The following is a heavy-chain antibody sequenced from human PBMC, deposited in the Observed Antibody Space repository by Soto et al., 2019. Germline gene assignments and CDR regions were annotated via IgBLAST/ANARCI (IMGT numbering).Heavy chain of an antibody. CDR1: GFTYTDFA. CDR2: ISYDGSDK. D-gene: IGHD3-22*01. J-gene: IGHJ6*02. V-gene: IGHV3-30*09. CDR3: ARRAWDSYYAIDV. Sequence: VQLVESGGGEVQPGRSLRLSCAASGFTYTDFALHWVRQAPGKGLEWVAIISYDGSDKYYADSVKGRFAISRDNPKNTRYLEMNSLRPEGTAVYFCARRAWDSYYAIDVWGQGTAVTVFS.